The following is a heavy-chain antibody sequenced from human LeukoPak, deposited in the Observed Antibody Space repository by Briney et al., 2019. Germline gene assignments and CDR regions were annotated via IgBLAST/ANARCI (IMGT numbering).Heavy chain of an antibody. D-gene: IGHD3-3*01. CDR2: IKQDGSEK. CDR1: GFTFSRYW. Sequence: GGSLRLSCAASGFTFSRYWMSWVRQAPGKGLEWVANIKQDGSEKYYVDSVKGRFTISRDNAKNSLYLQMNSLRAEDTAVYYCARVPDYDFWSGQYYFDYWGQGTLVTVSS. J-gene: IGHJ4*02. CDR3: ARVPDYDFWSGQYYFDY. V-gene: IGHV3-7*01.